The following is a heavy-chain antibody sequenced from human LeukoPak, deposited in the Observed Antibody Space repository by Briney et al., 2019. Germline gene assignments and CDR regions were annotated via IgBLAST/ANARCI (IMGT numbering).Heavy chain of an antibody. V-gene: IGHV4-61*01. CDR3: AREAGRVGAFLLYYFDY. Sequence: PSEPLSLTCTVSGGSVSSGSYYWSWIRQPPGKGLQWTGYIYYSGSTNYNPSLKSRVTISVDTSKNQFSLKLSSVTAADTAVYYCAREAGRVGAFLLYYFDYWGQGTLVTVSS. D-gene: IGHD1-26*01. J-gene: IGHJ4*02. CDR2: IYYSGST. CDR1: GGSVSSGSYY.